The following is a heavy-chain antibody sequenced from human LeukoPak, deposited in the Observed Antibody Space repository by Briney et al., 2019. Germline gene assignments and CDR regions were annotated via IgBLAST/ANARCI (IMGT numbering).Heavy chain of an antibody. J-gene: IGHJ5*01. V-gene: IGHV3-21*04. CDR3: ANGPFSAYDTYLDS. CDR2: ISATSSDI. D-gene: IGHD5-12*01. CDR1: GFAFVSFT. Sequence: PGGSLRLSCAGSGFAFVSFTMTWVRQAPGKGMEWVSLISATSSDINYAESVRGRFTISRGNAKNSLFLQMDSLRVEDTAIYYCANGPFSAYDTYLDSWGQGNLVTVSS.